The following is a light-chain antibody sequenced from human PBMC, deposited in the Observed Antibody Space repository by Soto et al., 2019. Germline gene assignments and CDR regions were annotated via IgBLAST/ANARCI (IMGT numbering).Light chain of an antibody. Sequence: PGERVTLSCRARQRVSSSYLTWYQQKGGQAPRLLIYGASTRATGIQARVSGSGSGTDFTLTISRLEPEDFAVYYCQQYGSSPLTVGGGTKVEIK. CDR3: QQYGSSPLT. CDR1: QRVSSSY. J-gene: IGKJ4*01. V-gene: IGKV3-20*01. CDR2: GAS.